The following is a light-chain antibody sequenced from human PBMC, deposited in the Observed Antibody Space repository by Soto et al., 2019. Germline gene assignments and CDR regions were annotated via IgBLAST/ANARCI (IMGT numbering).Light chain of an antibody. J-gene: IGKJ2*01. CDR2: KTG. CDR1: QNVNSW. CDR3: QQYSSYST. V-gene: IGKV1-5*03. Sequence: DIQMTQSPSILSASIGDRVTITCRASQNVNSWVAWYLQRPGRAPKRLMYKTGDLENGVSERFSGGGFGTEFTLTINNLRPDDFGTSYCQQYSSYSTFGQGTKLE.